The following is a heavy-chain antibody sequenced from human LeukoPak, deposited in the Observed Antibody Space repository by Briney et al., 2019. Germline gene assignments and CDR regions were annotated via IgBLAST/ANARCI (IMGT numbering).Heavy chain of an antibody. Sequence: GASVKVSCKASGYTFIRYYIHWVRQAPGQGLEWMGIVNPSGDSTNYAQKFQGRVTMTRDTSTSTVYMELSSLRSEDTAVYYCAASGGDIGYYWDYWGQGTLVTVSS. CDR3: AASGGDIGYYWDY. CDR1: GYTFIRYY. V-gene: IGHV1-46*01. J-gene: IGHJ4*02. D-gene: IGHD2-15*01. CDR2: VNPSGDST.